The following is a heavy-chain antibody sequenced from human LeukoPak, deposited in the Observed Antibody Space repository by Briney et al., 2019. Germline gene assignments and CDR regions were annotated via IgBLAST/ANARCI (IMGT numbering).Heavy chain of an antibody. J-gene: IGHJ4*02. D-gene: IGHD6-19*01. CDR3: ARDLDSGWYAIYAY. CDR1: GFTVSSNY. V-gene: IGHV3-53*01. CDR2: IYSGGST. Sequence: GGSLRLSCAASGFTVSSNYMSWVRQAPGKGLEWVSVIYSGGSTYYADSVKGRFTISRDNSKNTLYLQMNSLRAEDTAVYYCARDLDSGWYAIYAYWGQGALVTVSS.